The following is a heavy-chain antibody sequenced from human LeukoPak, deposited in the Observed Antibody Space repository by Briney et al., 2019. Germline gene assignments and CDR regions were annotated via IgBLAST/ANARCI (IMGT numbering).Heavy chain of an antibody. Sequence: SETLSLTCTISGGSISSYYWSWIRQPAGKGLEWIGRISTSGSTNYNPSLTSRVTMSVDKSKNQFSLNLNSVTAADTAVYFCARVDSSGSFHDYWGQGARVTVSS. J-gene: IGHJ4*02. V-gene: IGHV4-4*07. D-gene: IGHD3-22*01. CDR3: ARVDSSGSFHDY. CDR1: GGSISSYY. CDR2: ISTSGST.